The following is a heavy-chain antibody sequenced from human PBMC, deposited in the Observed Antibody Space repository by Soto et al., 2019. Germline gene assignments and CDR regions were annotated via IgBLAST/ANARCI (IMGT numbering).Heavy chain of an antibody. CDR2: IIPILGIA. Sequence: QVQLVQSGVEVKKPGSSVKVSCEASGRTFSSYTISWVRHAPGQGLEWMGRIIPILGIANYTQKFQGRVTITADNSTSTVYMEVSSLRSEDTAIYYCARGLGVPLVAGTDDAFDIWGRGTMVTVSS. J-gene: IGHJ3*02. V-gene: IGHV1-69*02. CDR1: GRTFSSYT. CDR3: ARGLGVPLVAGTDDAFDI. D-gene: IGHD6-19*01.